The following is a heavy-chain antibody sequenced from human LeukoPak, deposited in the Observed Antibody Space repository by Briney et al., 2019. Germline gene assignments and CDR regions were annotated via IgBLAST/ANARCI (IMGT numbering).Heavy chain of an antibody. CDR1: GFTFSSYA. Sequence: GGSLRLSCAASGFTFSSYAMSWVRQAPGKGLEWVSAISGSGGSTYYADSVKGRFTISRDNSKNTLYLQVNSLRAEDTAVYYCAKLMVRGVSNYYYGMDVWGKGTTVTVSS. V-gene: IGHV3-23*01. CDR3: AKLMVRGVSNYYYGMDV. D-gene: IGHD3-10*01. CDR2: ISGSGGST. J-gene: IGHJ6*04.